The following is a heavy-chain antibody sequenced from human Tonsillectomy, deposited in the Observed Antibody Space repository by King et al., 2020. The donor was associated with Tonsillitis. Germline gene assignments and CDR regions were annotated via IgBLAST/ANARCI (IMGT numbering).Heavy chain of an antibody. Sequence: VQLVESGGGLVKPGGSLRLSCAASGFTFSSYSMNWVRQAPGKGLEWVSSISSSSTYIYYADSVKGRFTISRDNAKNSLHLQMNSLRAEDTAVYYCARDWAIGLDRWGQGTLATVSS. D-gene: IGHD2-21*01. J-gene: IGHJ5*02. CDR2: ISSSSTYI. V-gene: IGHV3-21*01. CDR3: ARDWAIGLDR. CDR1: GFTFSSYS.